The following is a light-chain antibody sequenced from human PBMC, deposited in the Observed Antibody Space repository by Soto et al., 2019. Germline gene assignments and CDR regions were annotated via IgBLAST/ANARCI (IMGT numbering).Light chain of an antibody. CDR3: QQANSFPLT. Sequence: KLPESPSSRAALLGDAITINSRASQGISRWLAWYQQKLGKAPKLLIYGASSLQSGVPSRFSGSGAGTDFTLTLSSLQPEDFATYYCQQANSFPLTSGGGTKAAIK. J-gene: IGKJ4*01. CDR1: QGISRW. V-gene: IGKV1D-12*01. CDR2: GAS.